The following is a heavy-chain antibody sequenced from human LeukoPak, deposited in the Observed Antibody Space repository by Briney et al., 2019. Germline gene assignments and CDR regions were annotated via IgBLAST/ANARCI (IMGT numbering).Heavy chain of an antibody. D-gene: IGHD6-6*01. V-gene: IGHV1-2*02. CDR3: ARARQYSSSSLDY. CDR1: GYTFTGYY. Sequence: ASVKVSCKASGYTFTGYYMHWVRQAPGQGLEWMGWINPNSGGTNYAQKFQGRVTMTRDTSISTAYMELSRLRSDDTAVYYCARARQYSSSSLDYWGQGTQVTVSS. CDR2: INPNSGGT. J-gene: IGHJ4*02.